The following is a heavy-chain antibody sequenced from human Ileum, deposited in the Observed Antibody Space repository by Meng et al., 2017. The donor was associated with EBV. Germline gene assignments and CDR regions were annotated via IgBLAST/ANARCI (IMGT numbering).Heavy chain of an antibody. V-gene: IGHV4-4*02. J-gene: IGHJ4*02. CDR3: ARDPTGGEDHQRV. D-gene: IGHD1-14*01. CDR1: GGSTSSSNG. CDR2: IYHSGIT. Sequence: QVPPPESRPGLVKPSGTLALTCAVSGGSTSSSNGWSWVRQPPGKGLEWIGKIYHSGITIYNPSLKSRVTMSVDNSKNQFSLKLNSMTAADTAVYYCARDPTGGEDHQRVWGQGTLVTVSS.